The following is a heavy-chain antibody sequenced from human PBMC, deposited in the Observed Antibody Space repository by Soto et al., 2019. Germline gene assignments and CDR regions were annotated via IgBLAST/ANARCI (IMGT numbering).Heavy chain of an antibody. CDR2: IYYSGST. V-gene: IGHV4-30-4*01. CDR3: ARESPQGLYYYYYGMDV. Sequence: LSLTCTVSGGSISSGDYYWSWIRQPPGKGLEWIGYIYYSGSTYYNPSLKSRVTISVDTSKNQFSLKLSSVTAADTAVYYCARESPQGLYYYYYGMDVWGQGTTVTVSS. CDR1: GGSISSGDYY. J-gene: IGHJ6*02.